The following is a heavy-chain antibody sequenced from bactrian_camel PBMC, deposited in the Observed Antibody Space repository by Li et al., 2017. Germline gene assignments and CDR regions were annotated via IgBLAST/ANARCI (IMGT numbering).Heavy chain of an antibody. CDR1: GYTDSVNV. Sequence: HVQLVESGAGSVEAGGSVRLSCTASGYTDSVNVMGWWRQAAGKEREGVACISTGGGDTMYADAVKGRFIISLDNAKRTVYLQMNSLKVEDTAMYYCAADFGPYCSHSYLARKANFWGQGTQVTVS. CDR3: AADFGPYCSHSYLARKANF. CDR2: ISTGGGDT. J-gene: IGHJ4*01. D-gene: IGHD2*01. V-gene: IGHV3S54*01.